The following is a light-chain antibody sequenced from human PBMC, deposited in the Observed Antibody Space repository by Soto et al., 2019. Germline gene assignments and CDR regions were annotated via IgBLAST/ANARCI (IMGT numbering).Light chain of an antibody. J-gene: IGLJ2*01. CDR2: DNN. CDR3: GTWDSRRSAVV. Sequence: QSVLTQPPSVSAAPGQKVTISCSGSSSNIGNNYVSWYQQLPGTAPKLLIYDNNKRPSGIPDLFSGSKSGTSATLGITGLQTGDDDDYYCGTWDSRRSAVVVGGGTKLTVL. CDR1: SSNIGNNY. V-gene: IGLV1-51*01.